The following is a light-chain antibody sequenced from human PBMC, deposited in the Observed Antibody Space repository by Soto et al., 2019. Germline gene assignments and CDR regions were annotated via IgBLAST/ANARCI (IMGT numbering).Light chain of an antibody. CDR3: SSYTTSSTEV. J-gene: IGLJ1*01. V-gene: IGLV2-14*01. CDR2: EVS. Sequence: SALTQPASVSGSPGQSITISCAGASRDVGGYNYVSWYQQYPGKAPKLLIYEVSYRPSGVSNRFSGSKSGNTASLTISGLQAEDEADYYCSSYTTSSTEVFGTGTKLTVL. CDR1: SRDVGGYNY.